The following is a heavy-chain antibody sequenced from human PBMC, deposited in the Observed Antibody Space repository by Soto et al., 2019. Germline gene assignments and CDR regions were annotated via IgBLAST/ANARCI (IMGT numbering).Heavy chain of an antibody. CDR3: ARSQGSSTSLEIYYYYYYGMDV. J-gene: IGHJ6*02. Sequence: QVQLVQSGAEVKKPGSSVKVSCKASGGTFSSYAISWVRQAPGQGLEWMGGIIPISGTANYAQKIKGRVKITADESTSTAYMELSSLRSEDTAVYYCARSQGSSTSLEIYYYYYYGMDVWGQGTTVTVSS. CDR2: IIPISGTA. V-gene: IGHV1-69*01. CDR1: GGTFSSYA. D-gene: IGHD2-2*01.